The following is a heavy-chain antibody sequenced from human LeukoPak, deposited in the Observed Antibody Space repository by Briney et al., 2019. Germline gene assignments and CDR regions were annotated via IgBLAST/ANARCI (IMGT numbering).Heavy chain of an antibody. J-gene: IGHJ6*03. CDR3: ARSSSWQYYYYYMDV. Sequence: SETLSLTCTVSGGSISSYYWSWIRQPPGKGLEWIGYIYYSGSTNYNPSLRSRVTISVDTSKNQFSLKLSSVTAADTAVYYCARSSSWQYYYYYMDVWGKGTTVTVSS. D-gene: IGHD6-13*01. CDR2: IYYSGST. CDR1: GGSISSYY. V-gene: IGHV4-59*01.